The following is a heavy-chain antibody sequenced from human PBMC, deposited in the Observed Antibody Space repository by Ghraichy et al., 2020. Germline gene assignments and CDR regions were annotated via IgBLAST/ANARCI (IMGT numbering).Heavy chain of an antibody. Sequence: GGSLRLSCAASGFTFSSYSMNWVRQAPGKGLEWVSYISSSSSTIYYADSVKGRFTISRDNAKNSLYLQMNSLRDEDTAVYYCARDEASSWYSAYYYYGMDVWGQGTTVTVSS. CDR2: ISSSSSTI. V-gene: IGHV3-48*02. D-gene: IGHD6-13*01. J-gene: IGHJ6*02. CDR3: ARDEASSWYSAYYYYGMDV. CDR1: GFTFSSYS.